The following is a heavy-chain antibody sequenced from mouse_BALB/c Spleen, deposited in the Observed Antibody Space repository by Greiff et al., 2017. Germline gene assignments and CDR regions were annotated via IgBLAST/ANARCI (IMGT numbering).Heavy chain of an antibody. CDR2: ISSGGSYT. CDR1: GFTFSSYG. Sequence: EVQGVESGGDLVKPGGSLKLSCAASGFTFSSYGMSWVRQTPDKRLEWVATISSGGSYTYYPDSVKGRFTISRDNAKNTLYLQMSSLKSEDTAMYYCARLGFTTATGAMDYWGPGTSVTVSS. V-gene: IGHV5-6*01. CDR3: ARLGFTTATGAMDY. D-gene: IGHD1-2*01. J-gene: IGHJ4*01.